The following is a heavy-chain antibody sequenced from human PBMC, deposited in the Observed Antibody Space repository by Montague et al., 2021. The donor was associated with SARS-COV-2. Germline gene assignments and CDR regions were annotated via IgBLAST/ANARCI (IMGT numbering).Heavy chain of an antibody. D-gene: IGHD5-12*01. CDR1: GYSFISYW. CDR2: IYPGDSET. CDR3: VRLGGLRDYYYYGMDV. Sequence: QSGAEVKTPGESLKISCKGSGYSFISYWIGWVRQMPGKGLEWMGIIYPGDSETRYSPSFQGQVTISADKSISTAYLQWSSLKASDTAMYYCVRLGGLRDYYYYGMDVWGQGTTVTVS. V-gene: IGHV5-51*01. J-gene: IGHJ6*02.